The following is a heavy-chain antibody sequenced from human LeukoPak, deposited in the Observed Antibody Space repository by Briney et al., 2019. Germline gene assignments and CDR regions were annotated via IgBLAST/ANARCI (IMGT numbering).Heavy chain of an antibody. V-gene: IGHV1-46*01. CDR3: ARAMSSGYYPYYFDY. CDR2: INPSGGST. J-gene: IGHJ4*02. Sequence: ASVKVSCKASGYTFTSYYMHWVRQAPGQGREWMGIINPSGGSTTYAQKFQGRVTMTRDTSTSTVYMELSSLRSEDTAVYYCARAMSSGYYPYYFDYWGQGTLVTVSS. D-gene: IGHD3-22*01. CDR1: GYTFTSYY.